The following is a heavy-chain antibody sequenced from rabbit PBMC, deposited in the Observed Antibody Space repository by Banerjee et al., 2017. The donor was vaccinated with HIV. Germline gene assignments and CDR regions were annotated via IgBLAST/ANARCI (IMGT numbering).Heavy chain of an antibody. CDR2: IYAGSSGRT. Sequence: QEQLEESGGDLVKPEGSLTLTCTASGFSFSNKYVMCWVRQAPGKGLEWIACIYAGSSGRTYYANSVKGRFTISSDNAQNTVFLQMTSLTAADTASYFCARDLAGVIGWNFDLWGQGTLVTVS. CDR3: ARDLAGVIGWNFDL. J-gene: IGHJ4*01. V-gene: IGHV1S45*01. D-gene: IGHD4-1*01. CDR1: GFSFSNKYV.